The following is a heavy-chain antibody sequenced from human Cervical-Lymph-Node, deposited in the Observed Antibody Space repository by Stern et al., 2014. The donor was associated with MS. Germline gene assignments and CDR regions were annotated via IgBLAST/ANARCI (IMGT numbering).Heavy chain of an antibody. CDR2: IYYSGST. J-gene: IGHJ4*02. CDR3: ARALEVVGSYYYFDY. CDR1: GGSISSSSYY. V-gene: IGHV4-39*01. D-gene: IGHD1-26*01. Sequence: QLQLQESGPGLVKPSETLSLTCTVSGGSISSSSYYWGWIRQPPGKGLEWIGSIYYSGSTYYNPPLKSRGTISVDTSKNQFSLKVNSVTAADTAVYYCARALEVVGSYYYFDYWGQGTLVTVSS.